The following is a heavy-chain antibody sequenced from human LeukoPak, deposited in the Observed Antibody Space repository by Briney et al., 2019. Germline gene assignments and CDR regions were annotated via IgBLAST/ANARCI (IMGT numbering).Heavy chain of an antibody. CDR1: GFTFSSYS. D-gene: IGHD2-21*02. CDR3: ASVVVVTASEYFQH. Sequence: GGSLRLSCAASGFTFSSYSMNWVRQAPGKGLEWVSSISSSSSYIYYADSVKGRFTISRDNAKNSLYLQMNSLRAEDTAVYYCASVVVVTASEYFQHWGQGTLVTVSS. V-gene: IGHV3-21*01. J-gene: IGHJ1*01. CDR2: ISSSSSYI.